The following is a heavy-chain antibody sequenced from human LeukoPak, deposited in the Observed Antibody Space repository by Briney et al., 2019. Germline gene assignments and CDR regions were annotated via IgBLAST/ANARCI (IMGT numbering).Heavy chain of an antibody. J-gene: IGHJ6*02. V-gene: IGHV4-34*01. CDR3: ARIPYGYYALDV. Sequence: SETLSLTCAVYGGSFSGYYWSWIRQPPGKGLEWIGEINHSGSTNYNPSLKSRVTISEDESNNHFSLKLTSVTAADTAVYYCARIPYGYYALDVWGQGTTVTVSS. CDR1: GGSFSGYY. CDR2: INHSGST. D-gene: IGHD4-17*01.